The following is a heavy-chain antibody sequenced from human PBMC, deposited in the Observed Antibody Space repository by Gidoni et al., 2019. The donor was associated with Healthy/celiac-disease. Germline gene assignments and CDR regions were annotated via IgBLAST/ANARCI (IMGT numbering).Heavy chain of an antibody. D-gene: IGHD6-13*01. CDR2: IWYDGSNK. Sequence: QVQLVESGGGVVQPGRSLRLSCAASGFTFSSYGMHWVRQAPGKGLEWVAVIWYDGSNKYYADSVKGRFTISRDNSKNTLYLQMNSLRAEDTAVYYCARASSSWPYYYYGMDVWGQGTTVTVSS. V-gene: IGHV3-33*01. CDR1: GFTFSSYG. CDR3: ARASSSWPYYYYGMDV. J-gene: IGHJ6*02.